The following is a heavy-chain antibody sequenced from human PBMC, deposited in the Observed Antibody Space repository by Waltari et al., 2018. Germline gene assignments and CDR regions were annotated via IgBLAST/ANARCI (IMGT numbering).Heavy chain of an antibody. Sequence: QVQLVQSGAEVKKPGASVKVSCKASGYTFTSYAMHWVRQAPGQRLEWMGWINAGNGNTKYSQKFQGRVTITRDTSASTAYMDLSSLRSEDTAVYYCARNVYGDYGNFDYWGQGTLVTVSS. V-gene: IGHV1-3*01. J-gene: IGHJ4*02. D-gene: IGHD4-17*01. CDR3: ARNVYGDYGNFDY. CDR2: INAGNGNT. CDR1: GYTFTSYA.